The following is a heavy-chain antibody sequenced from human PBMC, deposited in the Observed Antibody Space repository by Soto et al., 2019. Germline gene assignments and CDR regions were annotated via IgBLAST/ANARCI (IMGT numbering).Heavy chain of an antibody. Sequence: SETLSLTCAVSNFSISSGYCWGWIRQPPGKGLEWIGSIYQRGSTFYNSALKSRVTMSMDTSRNLFSLNLRSVTAADTAVYYCSKSGDYGLDAFDLWGQGTMVTVSS. V-gene: IGHV4-38-2*01. D-gene: IGHD4-17*01. CDR2: IYQRGST. CDR1: NFSISSGYC. J-gene: IGHJ3*01. CDR3: SKSGDYGLDAFDL.